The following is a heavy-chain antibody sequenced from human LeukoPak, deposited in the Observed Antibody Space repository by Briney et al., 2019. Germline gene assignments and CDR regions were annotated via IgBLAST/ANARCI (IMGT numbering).Heavy chain of an antibody. V-gene: IGHV3-74*03. CDR2: LDIRGGST. Sequence: GGSLRLSCAASAFTFSNTWMHWVRQAPGKGLVWVSRLDIRGGSTAYADSVKGRFTISRDNAKDTLYLQMNSLRAEDTALYYCAGAYDFGNWFEPWGQGTLVTVSS. J-gene: IGHJ5*02. CDR1: AFTFSNTW. CDR3: AGAYDFGNWFEP. D-gene: IGHD2/OR15-2a*01.